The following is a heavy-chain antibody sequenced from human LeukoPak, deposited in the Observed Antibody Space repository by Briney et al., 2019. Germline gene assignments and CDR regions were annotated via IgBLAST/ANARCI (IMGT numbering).Heavy chain of an antibody. CDR2: INPNSGDT. D-gene: IGHD3-22*01. J-gene: IGHJ4*02. V-gene: IGHV1-2*06. CDR1: GYTFTGYY. CDR3: ARDRGQIGSSGYYYKDY. Sequence: ASVKVSCKASGYTFTGYYMHWVRQAPGQGLEWMGRINPNSGDTNYAQKFQGRVTMTRDTSISTAYMELSRLRSDDTAVYYCARDRGQIGSSGYYYKDYWGQGTLVTVSS.